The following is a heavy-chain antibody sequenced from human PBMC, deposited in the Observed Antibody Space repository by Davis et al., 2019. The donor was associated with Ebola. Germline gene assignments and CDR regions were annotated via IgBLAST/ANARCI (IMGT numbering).Heavy chain of an antibody. V-gene: IGHV3-13*01. Sequence: GESLKISCAASGFTFSSYDIHWVRQATGKGLEWVSAIGTAGDSYYPGSVKGRFTISRENAKNSLYLQMNSLRAGDTAVYYCARGRIPNAQWLNFGMDVWGKETTVTVSS. D-gene: IGHD6-19*01. CDR3: ARGRIPNAQWLNFGMDV. CDR2: IGTAGDS. CDR1: GFTFSSYD. J-gene: IGHJ6*04.